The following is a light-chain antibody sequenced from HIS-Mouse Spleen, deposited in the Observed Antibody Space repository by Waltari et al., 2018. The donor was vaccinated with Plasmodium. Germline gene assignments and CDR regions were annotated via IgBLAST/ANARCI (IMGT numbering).Light chain of an antibody. J-gene: IGKJ2*01. Sequence: EIVLTQSPATLSLSPGERATLSCRARQSVSSSYLAWYQQKPGQAPRLLIYGASSRATGIPERFSGSGSGTDFTLNISRLEPEDFAVYYCQQYGSSPPYTFGQGTKLEIK. CDR2: GAS. V-gene: IGKV3-20*01. CDR1: QSVSSSY. CDR3: QQYGSSPPYT.